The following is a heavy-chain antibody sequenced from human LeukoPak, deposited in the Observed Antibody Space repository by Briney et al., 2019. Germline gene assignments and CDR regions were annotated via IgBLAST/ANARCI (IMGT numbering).Heavy chain of an antibody. CDR1: GGSISSGSYY. Sequence: PSETLSLTCTVSGGSISSGSYYWGWIRQPPGKGLEWIGSIYYSGSTYYNPSLKSRVTISVDTSKNQFSLKLSSVTAADTAVYYCARGVYGDYPSDYWGQGTLVTVSS. CDR2: IYYSGST. D-gene: IGHD4-17*01. CDR3: ARGVYGDYPSDY. V-gene: IGHV4-39*07. J-gene: IGHJ4*02.